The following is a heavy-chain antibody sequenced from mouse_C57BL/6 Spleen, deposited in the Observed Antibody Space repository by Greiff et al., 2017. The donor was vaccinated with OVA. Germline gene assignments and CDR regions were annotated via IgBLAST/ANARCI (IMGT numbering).Heavy chain of an antibody. CDR3: ASQIYDGYYEGFAY. D-gene: IGHD2-3*01. J-gene: IGHJ3*01. CDR1: GFTFSSYG. CDR2: ISSGGSYT. V-gene: IGHV5-6*01. Sequence: VQLKESGGDLVKPGGSLKLSCAASGFTFSSYGMSWVRQTPDKRLEWVATISSGGSYTYYPDSVKGRFTISRDNAKNTLYLQMSSLKSEDTAMYYCASQIYDGYYEGFAYWGQGTLVTVSA.